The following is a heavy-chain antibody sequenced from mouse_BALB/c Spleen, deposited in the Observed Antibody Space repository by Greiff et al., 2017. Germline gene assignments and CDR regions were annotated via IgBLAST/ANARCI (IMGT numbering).Heavy chain of an antibody. CDR3: ARWDYGSSYDWYFDG. Sequence: VQLQQSGPSLVKPSQTLSLTCSVTGDSITSGYWNWIRKFPGNKLEYMGYISYSGSTYYNPSLKSRISITRDTSKNQYYLQLNSVTTEDTATYYCARWDYGSSYDWYFDGWGAGTTVTVSS. V-gene: IGHV3-8*02. CDR1: GDSITSGY. J-gene: IGHJ1*01. D-gene: IGHD1-1*01. CDR2: ISYSGST.